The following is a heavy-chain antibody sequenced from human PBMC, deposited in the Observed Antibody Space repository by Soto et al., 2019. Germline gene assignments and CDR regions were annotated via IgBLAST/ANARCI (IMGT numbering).Heavy chain of an antibody. J-gene: IGHJ5*02. D-gene: IGHD3-10*01. CDR2: IGNSGDT. CDR3: ARGRYGSGSQHTHNWFAP. V-gene: IGHV3-13*01. CDR1: GFTFSSYD. Sequence: EVPLVESGGGLVQPGGSLRLSCAASGFTFSSYDMHWVRQATGKGLEWVSAIGNSGDTYYSDSVKGRFTISRENAKNSWYLQMDSLRAGDTAVYYCARGRYGSGSQHTHNWFAPWGPGTLVTVSS.